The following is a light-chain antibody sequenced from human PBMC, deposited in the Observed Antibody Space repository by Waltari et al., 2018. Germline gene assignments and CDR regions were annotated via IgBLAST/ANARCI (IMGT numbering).Light chain of an antibody. V-gene: IGKV1-27*01. Sequence: IQMTQSPSSLSASVGDRVTITCRASRGLSNYLAWYQQKPGKVPKLLIYAASTLQSGVPSRFSGSGFGTDFTLTISSLQPEDVATYYCQKYSSPGSFGQGTKVEIK. J-gene: IGKJ1*01. CDR2: AAS. CDR1: RGLSNY. CDR3: QKYSSPGS.